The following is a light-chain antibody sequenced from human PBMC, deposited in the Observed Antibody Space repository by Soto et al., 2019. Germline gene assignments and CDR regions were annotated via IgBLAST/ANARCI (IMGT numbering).Light chain of an antibody. V-gene: IGKV3-15*01. CDR1: QSVSSN. CDR3: QQYNNWPPWT. CDR2: GVS. Sequence: EIVMTQSPATLSVSPGERATLSCRASQSVSSNLAWYQQKPGHAPRLLIYGVSTRATGIPARFSGSGSGTEFTLTISSLQSEDFAVYYCQQYNNWPPWTFGQGTKVDIK. J-gene: IGKJ1*01.